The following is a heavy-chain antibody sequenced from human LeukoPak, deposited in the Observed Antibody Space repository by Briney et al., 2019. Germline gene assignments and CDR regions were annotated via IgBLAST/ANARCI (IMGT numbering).Heavy chain of an antibody. Sequence: ASVKVSCKVSGYTLTELSMHWVRQAPGKGLEWMGGFDPEDGETIYAQKFQGRVTMTEDTSTDTAYMELSSLRSEDTAVYYCATVSRQSLQDSLGWFDPWGQGTLVTVSS. CDR2: FDPEDGET. D-gene: IGHD4-11*01. CDR1: GYTLTELS. CDR3: ATVSRQSLQDSLGWFDP. V-gene: IGHV1-24*01. J-gene: IGHJ5*02.